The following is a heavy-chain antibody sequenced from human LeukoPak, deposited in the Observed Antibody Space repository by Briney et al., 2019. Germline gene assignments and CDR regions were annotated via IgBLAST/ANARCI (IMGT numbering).Heavy chain of an antibody. V-gene: IGHV1-2*02. CDR3: ARSPYGSGSYHFDY. CDR2: INPNSDGT. CDR1: GYTFTGYF. Sequence: ASVKVSCKASGYTFTGYFMHWVRQAPGQGLEWMGWINPNSDGTNYAQKFQGRVTMTGDTSISTAYMDLSSLRSEDTAVYYCARSPYGSGSYHFDYWGQGTLVTVSS. D-gene: IGHD3-10*01. J-gene: IGHJ4*02.